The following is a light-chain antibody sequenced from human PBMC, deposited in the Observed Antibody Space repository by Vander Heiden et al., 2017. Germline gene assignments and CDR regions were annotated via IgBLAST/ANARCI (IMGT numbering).Light chain of an antibody. V-gene: IGKV1-39*01. CDR1: QSISYY. CDR2: AAS. Sequence: DIQMTQSPSSLSASVGDRVTITCRTRQSISYYLNWYQQKPGNAPKLLIYAASSLQSGVPSRFSGSGSGTDFTLSISSLQPEDFATYYCQQSDNTPLITFGPGTKVDIK. J-gene: IGKJ3*01. CDR3: QQSDNTPLIT.